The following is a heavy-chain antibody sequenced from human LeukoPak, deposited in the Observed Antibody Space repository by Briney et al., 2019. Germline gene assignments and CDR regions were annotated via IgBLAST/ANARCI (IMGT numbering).Heavy chain of an antibody. D-gene: IGHD3-10*01. CDR1: GGSFSGYY. CDR3: ARGKPSDMVRETFDY. J-gene: IGHJ4*02. CDR2: INHSGST. Sequence: SETLSLTCAVYGGSFSGYYWGWIRQPPGKGLEWIGEINHSGSTNYNPSLKSRVTISVDTSKNQFSLKLSSVTAADTAVYYCARGKPSDMVRETFDYWGQGTLVTVSS. V-gene: IGHV4-34*01.